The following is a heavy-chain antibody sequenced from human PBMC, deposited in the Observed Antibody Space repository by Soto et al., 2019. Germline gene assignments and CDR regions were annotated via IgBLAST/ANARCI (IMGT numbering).Heavy chain of an antibody. V-gene: IGHV4-59*01. CDR3: ARERLVPAAMKRWFDP. CDR2: IYYSGST. Sequence: PSETMSVTCTVSGGNISSYYWSWIRQPPGKGLEWIGYIYYSGSTNYNPSLKSRVTISVDTSKNQFSLKLSSVTAADTAVYYCARERLVPAAMKRWFDPWGQGTLVTVSS. D-gene: IGHD2-2*01. J-gene: IGHJ5*02. CDR1: GGNISSYY.